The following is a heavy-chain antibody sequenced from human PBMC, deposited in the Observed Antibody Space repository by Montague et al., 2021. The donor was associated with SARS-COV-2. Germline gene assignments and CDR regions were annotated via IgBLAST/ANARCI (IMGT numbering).Heavy chain of an antibody. CDR3: AHIVVVVAAVLDEVFDL. V-gene: IGHV3-43*02. J-gene: IGHJ3*01. D-gene: IGHD2-21*01. CDR1: GFTFDDYA. CDR2: ITRDGTTT. Sequence: SLRLSCAASGFTFDDYAMHWVRQVPGKGLQWVSLITRDGTTTPYADSVKGRFIISRDNKKGSLYLQMNSLTTDDTAVYYRAHIVVVVAAVLDEVFDLWGQGTLVTVSS.